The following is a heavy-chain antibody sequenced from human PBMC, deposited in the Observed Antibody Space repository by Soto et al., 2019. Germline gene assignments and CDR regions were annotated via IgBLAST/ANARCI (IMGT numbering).Heavy chain of an antibody. CDR2: IYSSGST. CDR1: GGSVSSDTHY. Sequence: SGTLSLTCTFSGGSVSSDTHYCSWIRHPPGKRLEWIGFIYSSGSTNYNPSLKSRVTMSVDTSKNQFSLKLRSVIVADTAVYHCARFVRSCSGTTCYTRADVWGQGTTVTVSS. V-gene: IGHV4-61*01. D-gene: IGHD2-2*02. CDR3: ARFVRSCSGTTCYTRADV. J-gene: IGHJ6*02.